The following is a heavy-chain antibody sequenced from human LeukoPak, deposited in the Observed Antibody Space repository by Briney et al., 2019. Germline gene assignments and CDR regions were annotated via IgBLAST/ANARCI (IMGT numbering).Heavy chain of an antibody. CDR2: ITSSSSYI. J-gene: IGHJ6*03. D-gene: IGHD1-26*01. Sequence: GGSLRLSCAASGFTFNNYIMNWVRQAPGKGLERVSSITSSSSYIYYADSVKGRLTISRDNAKSSLYLQMNSLRDEDTAAYYCARDPYSGNYGDYYYYYMDVWGKGTTVTISS. V-gene: IGHV3-21*01. CDR3: ARDPYSGNYGDYYYYYMDV. CDR1: GFTFNNYI.